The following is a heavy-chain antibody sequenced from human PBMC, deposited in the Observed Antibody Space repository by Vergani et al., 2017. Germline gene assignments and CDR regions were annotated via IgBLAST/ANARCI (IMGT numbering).Heavy chain of an antibody. Sequence: QVQLVPSGAEVKKPGASGKVSCKASGYTFTSYYMHWVRQAPGQGLEWMEIINPSGGRTSYAQKFQGRVTMTRDTSTSTGYMGLSSLRSEDTAVYYCARATTMAYDYWGQGTLVTVSS. D-gene: IGHD4/OR15-4a*01. CDR2: INPSGGRT. J-gene: IGHJ4*02. CDR3: ARATTMAYDY. V-gene: IGHV1-46*03. CDR1: GYTFTSYY.